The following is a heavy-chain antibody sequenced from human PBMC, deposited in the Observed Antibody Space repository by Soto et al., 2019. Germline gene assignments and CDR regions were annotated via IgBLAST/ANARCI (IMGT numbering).Heavy chain of an antibody. Sequence: QVQLVQSGAEVKKPGASVKVSCKASGYTFTNYAMHWVRQAPGQRLEWMGWINAGNGNTKYSQKFQGRVTITRDTSVSKAYMELRSLRSEDTAVYYCARGGILYWYFDLWGRGTLVTVSS. CDR2: INAGNGNT. CDR1: GYTFTNYA. J-gene: IGHJ2*01. CDR3: ARGGILYWYFDL. V-gene: IGHV1-3*01. D-gene: IGHD1-26*01.